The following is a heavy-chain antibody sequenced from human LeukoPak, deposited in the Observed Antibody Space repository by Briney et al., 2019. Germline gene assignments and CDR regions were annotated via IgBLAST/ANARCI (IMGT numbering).Heavy chain of an antibody. Sequence: GGSLRLSCAASGFTFSSYTMSWVRQAPGKGLGWVSVISDSGGSTYYADSVKGRFTISRDNPKNTLYLQMSSLRPEDTAVYYCAKGENDAFDIWGPGTMVTVSS. CDR3: AKGENDAFDI. J-gene: IGHJ3*02. V-gene: IGHV3-23*01. CDR2: ISDSGGST. CDR1: GFTFSSYT.